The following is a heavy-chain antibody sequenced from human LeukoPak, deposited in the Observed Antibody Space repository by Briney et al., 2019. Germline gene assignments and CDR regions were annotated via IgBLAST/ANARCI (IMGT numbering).Heavy chain of an antibody. CDR1: GFTFSSCW. D-gene: IGHD5-18*01. J-gene: IGHJ4*02. CDR2: IKQDGSEK. CDR3: AKRNSYGYFDY. Sequence: GGSLRLSCAASGFTFSSCWMSWVRQAPGKGLEWVANIKQDGSEKYYVDSVKGRFTISRDNAKNSLYLQMNSLRAEDTAVYYCAKRNSYGYFDYWGQGTLVTVSS. V-gene: IGHV3-7*03.